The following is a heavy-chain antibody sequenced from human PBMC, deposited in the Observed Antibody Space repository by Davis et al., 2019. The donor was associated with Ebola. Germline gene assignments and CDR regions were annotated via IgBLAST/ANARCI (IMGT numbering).Heavy chain of an antibody. CDR2: VYYIGTT. CDR3: VANSSSSPWLDP. D-gene: IGHD6-6*01. V-gene: IGHV4-39*07. CDR1: GAAVTSSSHY. J-gene: IGHJ5*02. Sequence: PSETLSLTCSVSGAAVTSSSHYWGWIRQPPGKGLEWIATVYYIGTTYFNPSLQSRVTISVDTSKNHFSLNLKSVTAADTAVYYCVANSSSSPWLDPWGQGTQVTVSS.